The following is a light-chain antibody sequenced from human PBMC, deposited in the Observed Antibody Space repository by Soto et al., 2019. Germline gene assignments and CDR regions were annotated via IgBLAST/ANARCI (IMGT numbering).Light chain of an antibody. J-gene: IGKJ1*01. V-gene: IGKV3-11*01. Sequence: EIVLTHSRATLSSSPGERATLSCWASQTVSNKLAWYQHKPGQPPRLLIYDTSNRATGIPARFSGSGSGTDFTLTISRLEPEDFAVYYCHQRKSWPRTFGQGTKVDIK. CDR2: DTS. CDR3: HQRKSWPRT. CDR1: QTVSNK.